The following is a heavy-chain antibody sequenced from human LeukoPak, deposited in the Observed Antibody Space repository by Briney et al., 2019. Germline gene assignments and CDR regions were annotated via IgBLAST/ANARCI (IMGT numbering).Heavy chain of an antibody. V-gene: IGHV3-21*01. CDR3: ASQAAYYDSTGSGY. J-gene: IGHJ4*02. Sequence: PGGSLRLSCAASGFTFSSYSMNWVRQAPGKGLEWVSSISSSSYIYYADSVKGRFTISRDNAKNSLYLQMNSLRAEDTAVYYCASQAAYYDSTGSGYWGQGTLVTVSS. CDR1: GFTFSSYS. D-gene: IGHD3-22*01. CDR2: ISSSSYI.